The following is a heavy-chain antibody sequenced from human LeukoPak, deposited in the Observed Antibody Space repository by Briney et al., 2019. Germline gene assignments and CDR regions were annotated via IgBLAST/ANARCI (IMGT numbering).Heavy chain of an antibody. CDR1: GFTFSSYG. CDR3: ARVSNVDNNNSNYHMDV. D-gene: IGHD4-23*01. CDR2: ISYDGSTK. Sequence: GGSLRLSCAASGFTFSSYGMHWVRQAPGKGMEWVAVISYDGSTKYYADSVKGQFTISRDNSKNTLYLQMDSLRTEDTAVYYCARVSNVDNNNSNYHMDVWGKGTTVTVSS. V-gene: IGHV3-30*03. J-gene: IGHJ6*03.